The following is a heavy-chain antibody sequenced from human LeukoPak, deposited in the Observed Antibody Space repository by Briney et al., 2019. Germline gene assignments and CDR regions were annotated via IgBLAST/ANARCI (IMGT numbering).Heavy chain of an antibody. V-gene: IGHV3-23*01. D-gene: IGHD6-19*01. CDR1: GFTFSSYA. CDR2: ISGTVGST. Sequence: GGSLRLSCAASGFTFSSYAMSWVRQAPGKGLEWVSAISGTVGSTYYADSVKGRFTISRDNSKNTLYPQMNSQRAEDTAVYYCAKDRGSIAVAGIDYWGQGTLVTVSS. J-gene: IGHJ4*02. CDR3: AKDRGSIAVAGIDY.